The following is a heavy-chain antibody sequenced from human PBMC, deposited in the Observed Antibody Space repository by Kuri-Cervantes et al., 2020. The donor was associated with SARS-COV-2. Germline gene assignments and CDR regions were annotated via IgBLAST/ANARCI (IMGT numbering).Heavy chain of an antibody. CDR3: ARVLSSGYSDAFDI. J-gene: IGHJ3*02. CDR1: GGSISSHY. CDR2: IYYSGST. Sequence: SETLSLTCTVSGGSISSHYWSWIRQPPGKGLEWIEYIYYSGSTNYNPSLKSRVTMSVDTSKNQFSLKLSSVTAADTAVYYCARVLSSGYSDAFDIWGQGTMVTVSS. V-gene: IGHV4-59*11. D-gene: IGHD3-22*01.